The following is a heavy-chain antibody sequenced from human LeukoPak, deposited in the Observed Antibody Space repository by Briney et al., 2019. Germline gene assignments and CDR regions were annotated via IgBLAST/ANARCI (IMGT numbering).Heavy chain of an antibody. J-gene: IGHJ4*02. Sequence: GGSLRLSCAASGFTVSSNYMSWVRQAPGKGLEWVSVIYSGGSTYYADSVKGRFTISRDSAKNTLYLQMNSLRFEDTALYYCVRAQDGYNSLYFDYWGQGALVTVSS. D-gene: IGHD5-24*01. V-gene: IGHV3-53*01. CDR3: VRAQDGYNSLYFDY. CDR1: GFTVSSNY. CDR2: IYSGGST.